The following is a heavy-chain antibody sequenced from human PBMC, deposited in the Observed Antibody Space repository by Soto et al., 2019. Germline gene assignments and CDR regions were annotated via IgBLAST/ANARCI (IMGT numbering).Heavy chain of an antibody. CDR2: IYYSGTT. CDR1: GGSISTTSYY. Sequence: QLQLQESGPGLVKPSETLSLTCAVSGGSISTTSYYWDWIRQPPGKGLEWIGTIYYSGTTYYNPSLRSRVTTSVDTSKNQFSLKLSSVTAADTAVYYCARRWYSSGCLHSWGQGTLVTVSS. D-gene: IGHD6-19*01. V-gene: IGHV4-39*01. J-gene: IGHJ4*02. CDR3: ARRWYSSGCLHS.